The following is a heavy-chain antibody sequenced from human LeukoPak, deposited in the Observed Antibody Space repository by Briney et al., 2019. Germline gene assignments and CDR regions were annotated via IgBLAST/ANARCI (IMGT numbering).Heavy chain of an antibody. CDR2: TNPSTGGT. J-gene: IGHJ4*02. CDR3: ARGGAFCSITTCHEFDH. CDR1: GYTFTGSY. Sequence: ASVKVSCKTSGYTFTGSYLHWVRQVPGQGLEWIGWTNPSTGGTKSAQQFEGRVTMTRDTSNTTGYLELRSPRLDDTATYYCARGGAFCSITTCHEFDHWGQGTLVIVSS. D-gene: IGHD2-2*01. V-gene: IGHV1-2*02.